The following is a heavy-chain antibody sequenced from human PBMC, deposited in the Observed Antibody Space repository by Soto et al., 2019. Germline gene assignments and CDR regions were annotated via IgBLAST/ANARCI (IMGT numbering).Heavy chain of an antibody. J-gene: IGHJ4*02. D-gene: IGHD3-10*01. CDR2: IAPHSGRT. Sequence: QVQLVQSGPEVKNPGASVRVSCVASGYAFTSYGFTWVRQAPGQGLEWMGWIAPHSGRTTYLPKFQGRVTMTADVSTNTVYIELRGLKSDDTGIYFCARAATGSYHSAYWGQGTVVTVSS. CDR3: ARAATGSYHSAY. CDR1: GYAFTSYG. V-gene: IGHV1-18*04.